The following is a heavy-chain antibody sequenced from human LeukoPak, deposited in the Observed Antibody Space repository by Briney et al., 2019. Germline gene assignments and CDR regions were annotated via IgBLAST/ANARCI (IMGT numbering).Heavy chain of an antibody. J-gene: IGHJ6*03. CDR1: GFTFDDYT. CDR2: ITWDGGTT. Sequence: GGSLRLSCAASGFTFDDYTMHWVRHPPGKGLEWISLITWDGGTTYYADSVRGRFTISRDNSKNSLFLRMNSLRPEDTALYYCARDRTAEAGNDYYMGVWGNGTTVIVSS. V-gene: IGHV3-43*01. D-gene: IGHD6-13*01. CDR3: ARDRTAEAGNDYYMGV.